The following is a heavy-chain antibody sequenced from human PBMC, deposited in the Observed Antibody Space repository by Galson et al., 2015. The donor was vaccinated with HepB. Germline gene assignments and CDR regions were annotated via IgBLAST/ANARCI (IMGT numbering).Heavy chain of an antibody. CDR3: AKGPRWLRSDFDY. Sequence: SLRLSCAASGFTFSSYAMSWVRQAPGKGLEWVSAIGGSGGSTYYADSVKGRFTISRDNSKNTLYLQMNSLRAEDTAVYYCAKGPRWLRSDFDYWGQGTLVTVSS. CDR1: GFTFSSYA. D-gene: IGHD5-12*01. J-gene: IGHJ4*02. V-gene: IGHV3-23*01. CDR2: IGGSGGST.